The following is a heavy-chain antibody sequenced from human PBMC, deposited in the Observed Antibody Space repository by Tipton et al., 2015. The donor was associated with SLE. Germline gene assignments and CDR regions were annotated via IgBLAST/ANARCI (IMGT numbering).Heavy chain of an antibody. CDR3: ATNGHGETYEFFTEYLRH. CDR1: VYSISSTYY. D-gene: IGHD5-12*01. Sequence: TLSLTCVVSVYSISSTYYLGWIRQPPGKGLEWIGNIYHTGTTYYIPSLKSRVTISIDTSKNNFSLKMTAVTAADTAVYYCATNGHGETYEFFTEYLRHWGQGTLVTVSS. V-gene: IGHV4-38-2*01. CDR2: IYHTGTT. J-gene: IGHJ1*01.